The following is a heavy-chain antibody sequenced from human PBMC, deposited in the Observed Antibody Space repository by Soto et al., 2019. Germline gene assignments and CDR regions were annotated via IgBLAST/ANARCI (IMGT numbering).Heavy chain of an antibody. Sequence: QITLKESGPTLVKPTQTLTLTCTFSGFSLSTSGVGVGWIRQPPGKALEWLALIYWNDDKRYSPSLKSRLTITKDTSKNQVVLTRTNMDPVDTASYYCAHRPPHLSIAARVSWYFDLWGRGTLVTVSS. CDR3: AHRPPHLSIAARVSWYFDL. CDR1: GFSLSTSGVG. J-gene: IGHJ2*01. D-gene: IGHD6-6*01. V-gene: IGHV2-5*01. CDR2: IYWNDDK.